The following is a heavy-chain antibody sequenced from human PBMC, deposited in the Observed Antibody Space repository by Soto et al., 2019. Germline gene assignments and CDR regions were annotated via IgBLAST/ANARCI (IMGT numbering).Heavy chain of an antibody. CDR2: IYAGGST. D-gene: IGHD3-10*01. CDR3: ARDSYGSASFDNYQFYGLDV. CDR1: GGSISSYY. Sequence: PSETLSLTCTVSGGSISSYYWSWIRQPAGKGLELIGRIYAGGSTNYNPSLKSRVTMSLDTSKNQFSLKLSSVTAADTARYYCARDSYGSASFDNYQFYGLDVWGQGTTVTVSS. J-gene: IGHJ6*02. V-gene: IGHV4-4*07.